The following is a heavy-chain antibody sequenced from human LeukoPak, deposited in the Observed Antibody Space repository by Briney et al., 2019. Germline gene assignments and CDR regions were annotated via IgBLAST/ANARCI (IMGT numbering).Heavy chain of an antibody. Sequence: SETLSFTCAVYGGSFSGYYWSWIRQPPGKGLEWIGEINHSGSTNYNPSLKSRVTISVDTSKNQFSLKLSSVTAADTAVYYCARSLVVVPEIYYFDYWGQGTLVTVSS. V-gene: IGHV4-34*01. CDR3: ARSLVVVPEIYYFDY. J-gene: IGHJ4*02. CDR2: INHSGST. CDR1: GGSFSGYY. D-gene: IGHD2-2*01.